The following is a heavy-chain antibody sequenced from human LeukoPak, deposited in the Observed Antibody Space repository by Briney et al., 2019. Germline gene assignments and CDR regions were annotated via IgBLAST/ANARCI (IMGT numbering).Heavy chain of an antibody. J-gene: IGHJ4*02. V-gene: IGHV5-10-1*01. Sequence: HGESLKISGKGSEYSFTSYWISGVRQMPGKGLEWMGRIDPSDAYTNYNPSCQGHVTLSADKSISTAYPHWSSLKGPDTAMYYCARHLVDTWAEGYWGQGTLVTVSS. CDR3: ARHLVDTWAEGY. CDR2: IDPSDAYT. D-gene: IGHD5-18*01. CDR1: EYSFTSYW.